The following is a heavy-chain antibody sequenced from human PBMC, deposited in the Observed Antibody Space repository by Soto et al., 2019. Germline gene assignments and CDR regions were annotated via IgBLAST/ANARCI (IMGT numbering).Heavy chain of an antibody. CDR1: EFTFSSYG. CDR2: ISYDGSNK. J-gene: IGHJ6*02. V-gene: IGHV3-30*18. Sequence: QVQLVESGGGVVQPGRSLRLSCAASEFTFSSYGMHWVRQAPGKGLEWVALISYDGSNKYYADSVKGQFTISRDNSKNTLFLQMDSLRAEDTAVYYCAKEPGALADAYGMDVWGQGTTVTVSS. D-gene: IGHD6-19*01. CDR3: AKEPGALADAYGMDV.